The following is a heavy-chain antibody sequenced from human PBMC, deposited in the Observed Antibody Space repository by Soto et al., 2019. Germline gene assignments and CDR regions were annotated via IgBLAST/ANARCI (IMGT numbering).Heavy chain of an antibody. V-gene: IGHV5-51*01. CDR3: ARPLRFLADYYGMEV. J-gene: IGHJ6*01. D-gene: IGHD3-3*01. CDR2: IFPGDSET. Sequence: PGESLKISCKGSGYTFTTYWIGWVRQMPAKGLEGMGIIFPGDSETRYSPSFRGQVTMSADKSITTAYLQWSSLKASDTTIYYCARPLRFLADYYGMEVWGQGTMVTVSS. CDR1: GYTFTTYW.